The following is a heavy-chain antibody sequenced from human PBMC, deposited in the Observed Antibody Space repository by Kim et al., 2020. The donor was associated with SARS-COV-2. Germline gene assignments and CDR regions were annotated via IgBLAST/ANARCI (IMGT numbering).Heavy chain of an antibody. J-gene: IGHJ6*02. D-gene: IGHD4-17*01. CDR2: IKQDGSEK. CDR1: GFTFSSYW. V-gene: IGHV3-7*01. CDR3: ARSYGDYLPYYYYGMDV. Sequence: GESLRLSCAASGFTFSSYWMSWVRQAPGKGLEWVANIKQDGSEKYYVDSVKGRFTISRDNAKNSLYLQMNSLRAEDTAVYYCARSYGDYLPYYYYGMDVWGQGTTVTVSS.